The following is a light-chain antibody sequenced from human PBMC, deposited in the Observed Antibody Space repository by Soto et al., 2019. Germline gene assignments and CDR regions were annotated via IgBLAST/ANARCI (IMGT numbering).Light chain of an antibody. CDR2: GSS. V-gene: IGKV3-20*01. Sequence: VLAQSPDTPSLSPGERATLSCRASHSVNNRYLAWYQHKPGQAPRLLVYGSSSRASGIPDRFSGSGSGTESTLTISRVEPEDFAVYYGQEYGLPRTFGQGTKVQRK. CDR3: QEYGLPRT. J-gene: IGKJ1*01. CDR1: HSVNNRY.